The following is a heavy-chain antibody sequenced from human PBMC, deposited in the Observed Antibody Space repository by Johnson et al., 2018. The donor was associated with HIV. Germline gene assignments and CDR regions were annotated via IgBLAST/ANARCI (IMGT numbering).Heavy chain of an antibody. CDR2: IYSGGSP. CDR1: GFTVSSNY. V-gene: IGHV3-53*01. J-gene: IGHJ3*02. D-gene: IGHD2/OR15-2a*01. CDR3: ARENRVDAFDI. Sequence: EVQLVESGGGLIQPGGSLRLSCAASGFTVSSNYMSWVRQAPGKGLEWVSVIYSGGSPYYADPVKGRFTIPRDKSKNTLYLQMNSLRPEDTAVYYCARENRVDAFDIWGQGTMVTVSS.